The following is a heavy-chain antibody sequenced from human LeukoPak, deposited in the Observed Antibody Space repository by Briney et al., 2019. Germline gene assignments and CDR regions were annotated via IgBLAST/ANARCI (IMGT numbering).Heavy chain of an antibody. CDR2: ISSNGGST. CDR3: ARDPSIAVAGTVDY. Sequence: GESLRLSCAASGFTFSNYAMHWVRQAPGKGLEDVSAISSNGGSTYYADSVKGRFTISRDNSKNTLYLQMGSLRAEDMAVYYCARDPSIAVAGTVDYWGQGTLVTVSS. J-gene: IGHJ4*02. D-gene: IGHD6-19*01. CDR1: GFTFSNYA. V-gene: IGHV3-64*02.